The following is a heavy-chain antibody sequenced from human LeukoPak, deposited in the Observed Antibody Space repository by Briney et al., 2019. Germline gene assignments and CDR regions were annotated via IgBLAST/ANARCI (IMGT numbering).Heavy chain of an antibody. D-gene: IGHD5-12*01. CDR1: GFSFSTSW. J-gene: IGHJ4*02. CDR3: ARDRAYDAFDY. Sequence: GGSLRLSCAASGFSFSTSWMAWVRQAPGKGLQWVGNINPDESHTDYIDSVKGRFTMSRDNAENSLFLQVHSLRDEDTAVYYCARDRAYDAFDYWGRGTLVTVSS. CDR2: INPDESHT. V-gene: IGHV3-7*01.